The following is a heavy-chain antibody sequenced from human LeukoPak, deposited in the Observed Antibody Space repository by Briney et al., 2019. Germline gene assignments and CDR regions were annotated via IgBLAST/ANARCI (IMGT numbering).Heavy chain of an antibody. CDR2: IYYTGST. D-gene: IGHD3-10*01. Sequence: LETLSLTCSVSGGSVTSGGFYWGWLRQPPGKGPEWIATIYYTGSTYYNPSLNSRVTDSIDTSKNQFSLRLTSVTATDTAVYHCARHSGSGSLSRPFDPWGQGTLVTVSS. CDR1: GGSVTSGGFY. CDR3: ARHSGSGSLSRPFDP. V-gene: IGHV4-39*01. J-gene: IGHJ5*02.